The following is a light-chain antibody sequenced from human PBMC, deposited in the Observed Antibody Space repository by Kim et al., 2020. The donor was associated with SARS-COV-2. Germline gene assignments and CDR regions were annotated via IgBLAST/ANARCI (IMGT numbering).Light chain of an antibody. J-gene: IGKJ5*01. CDR1: QSIYSY. Sequence: ASVGERVTITCRASQSIYSYLAWDQQKPGNVPKIMIYKASTLESGVPSRFSGSESGTEFTLTISSLQPDDFATYYCQQFYTYPITCGQGTRLEIK. V-gene: IGKV1-5*03. CDR3: QQFYTYPIT. CDR2: KAS.